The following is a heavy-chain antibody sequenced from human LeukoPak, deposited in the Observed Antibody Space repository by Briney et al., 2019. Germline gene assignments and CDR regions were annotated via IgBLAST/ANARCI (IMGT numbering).Heavy chain of an antibody. D-gene: IGHD3-3*01. V-gene: IGHV4-30-4*08. CDR2: IYYSGST. J-gene: IGHJ5*02. CDR1: GGSISSSSYY. CDR3: ARGDTIFGVVIPSWFDP. Sequence: SETLSLTCTVSGGSISSSSYYWSWIRQPPGKGLEWIGYIYYSGSTYYNPSLKSRVTISVDTSKNQFSLKLSSVTAADTAVYYCARGDTIFGVVIPSWFDPWGQGTLVTVSS.